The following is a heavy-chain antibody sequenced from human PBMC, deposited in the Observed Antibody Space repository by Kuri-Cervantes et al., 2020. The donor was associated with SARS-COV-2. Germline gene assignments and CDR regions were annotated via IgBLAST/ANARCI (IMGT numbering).Heavy chain of an antibody. V-gene: IGHV4-39*01. Sequence: SETLSLTCVVSGGSFSGYYWTWIRQPPGKGLEWIGSIYYSGSTYYNPSLKSRVTISVDTSKNQFSLKLSSVTAADTAVYYCARHMPHVVVVPAAIYYWGQGTLVTVSS. CDR2: IYYSGST. D-gene: IGHD2-2*01. CDR3: ARHMPHVVVVPAAIYY. CDR1: GGSFSGYY. J-gene: IGHJ4*02.